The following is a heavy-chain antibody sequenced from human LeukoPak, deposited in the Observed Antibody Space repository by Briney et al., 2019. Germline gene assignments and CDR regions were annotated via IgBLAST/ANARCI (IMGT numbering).Heavy chain of an antibody. CDR2: FSGSVDTT. CDR1: GFTFTTNA. J-gene: IGHJ4*02. D-gene: IGHD2-15*01. V-gene: IGHV3-23*01. CDR3: AKASAGTCSGARCYYFDS. Sequence: PGGSLRLSCAASGFTFTTNAMSWVRQTPGKGLEWVSTFSGSVDTTYHADSVKGRFTISRDNSKNTVYLQMNSLRAEDTAVYYCAKASAGTCSGARCYYFDSWGQGTPVTVSS.